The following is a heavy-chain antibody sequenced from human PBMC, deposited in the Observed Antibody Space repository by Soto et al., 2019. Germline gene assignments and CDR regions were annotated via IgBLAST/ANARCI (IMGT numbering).Heavy chain of an antibody. V-gene: IGHV3-23*01. CDR3: AKDSDYYDFWSAVLGY. CDR2: IGGRGSST. D-gene: IGHD3-3*01. CDR1: GFTFNNYA. J-gene: IGHJ4*02. Sequence: EVQLLESGGGLVQPGGSLRLSCVASGFTFNNYAMSWVRQAPGKGLEWVSAIGGRGSSTYYADSVKGRFTISRDNSKNTLYLHMDSLRAEDTALYYCAKDSDYYDFWSAVLGYWGQGTLVTVSS.